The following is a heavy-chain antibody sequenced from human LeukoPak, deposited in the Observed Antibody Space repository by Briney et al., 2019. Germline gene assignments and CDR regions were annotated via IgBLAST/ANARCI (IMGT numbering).Heavy chain of an antibody. CDR3: VQRGDAYNV. CDR1: GFTFSSYS. V-gene: IGHV3-64D*06. Sequence: PGGSLRLSCSASGFTFSSYSMHWVRQAPGKGLEYVSAISYTGGTTYYADSVKGRFTISRDDSKNTLYLQMSSLRAEDTAVYYCVQRGDAYNVWGQGTMVTASS. CDR2: ISYTGGTT. D-gene: IGHD5-24*01. J-gene: IGHJ4*02.